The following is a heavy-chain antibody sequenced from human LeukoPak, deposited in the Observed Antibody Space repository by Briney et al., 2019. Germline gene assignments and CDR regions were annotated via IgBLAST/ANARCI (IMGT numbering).Heavy chain of an antibody. D-gene: IGHD1-14*01. CDR3: ARSGRNPNGNFDY. V-gene: IGHV4-31*03. Sequence: SETLSLTCTVSGGSISSGGYYWSWIRQHPGKGLEWIGYIYYSGSTYYNPSLKSRVTISVDTSKNQFSLKLSSVTAADTAVYYCARSGRNPNGNFDYWGQGTLVTVSS. J-gene: IGHJ4*02. CDR1: GGSISSGGYY. CDR2: IYYSGST.